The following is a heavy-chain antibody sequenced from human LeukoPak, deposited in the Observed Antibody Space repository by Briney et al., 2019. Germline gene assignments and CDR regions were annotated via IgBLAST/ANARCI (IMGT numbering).Heavy chain of an antibody. D-gene: IGHD3-3*01. Sequence: GGSLRLSCAASGFTFSSYEMNWVRQAPGKGLEWVSYISSSGSTIYYADSVKGRFTISRDNAKNSLYLQMNSLRAEDTAVYYCARVLGDDFWSGYLADVWGKGTTVTISS. V-gene: IGHV3-48*03. CDR1: GFTFSSYE. CDR3: ARVLGDDFWSGYLADV. J-gene: IGHJ6*04. CDR2: ISSSGSTI.